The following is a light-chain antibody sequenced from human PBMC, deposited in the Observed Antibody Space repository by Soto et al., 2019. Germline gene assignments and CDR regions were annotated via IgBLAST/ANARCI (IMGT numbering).Light chain of an antibody. J-gene: IGKJ4*01. CDR3: QQSYSTPLT. CDR2: AAS. V-gene: IGKV1-39*01. CDR1: QSVTSY. Sequence: DIQMTQSPSSLSASVGDRVTISCRASQSVTSYLNWYQQKPGKAPKLLIYAASSLHSGVPSRFSGSGSGTDFTLTISSLQPEDFATYYCQQSYSTPLTFGRGTKVDIK.